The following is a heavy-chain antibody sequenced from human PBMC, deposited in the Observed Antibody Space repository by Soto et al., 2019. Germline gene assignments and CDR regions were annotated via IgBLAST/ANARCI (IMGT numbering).Heavy chain of an antibody. V-gene: IGHV3-7*01. CDR2: INQDGSEK. CDR1: GFTFSDYS. Sequence: GGSLRLSCAASGFTFSDYSIDWVRQAPGKGLEWVAKINQDGSEKYYGDSVKGRFTISRDNAKNSLFLQMSSLRVEDTAVYYCAKAVTVAGTLPYYWGQGTLVTVSS. J-gene: IGHJ4*02. CDR3: AKAVTVAGTLPYY. D-gene: IGHD6-19*01.